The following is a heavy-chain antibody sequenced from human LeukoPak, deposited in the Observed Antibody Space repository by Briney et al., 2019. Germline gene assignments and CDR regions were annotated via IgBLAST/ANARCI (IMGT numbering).Heavy chain of an antibody. V-gene: IGHV1-24*01. D-gene: IGHD3-10*01. CDR3: ARDPLPRPGGYGSGSYYNVGAFDI. J-gene: IGHJ3*02. CDR2: FDPEDGET. CDR1: GYTLTELS. Sequence: ASVKVSCKVSGYTLTELSMHWVRQAPGKGLEWMGGFDPEDGETIYAQKFQGRVTMTEDTSTDTAYMELSSLRSEDTAVYYCARDPLPRPGGYGSGSYYNVGAFDIWGQGTMVTVSS.